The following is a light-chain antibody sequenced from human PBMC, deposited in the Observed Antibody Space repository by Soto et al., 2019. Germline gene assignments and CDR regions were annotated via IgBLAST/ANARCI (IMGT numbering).Light chain of an antibody. J-gene: IGLJ2*01. V-gene: IGLV2-23*02. CDR3: CSYAGSTTLV. CDR2: EVS. CDR1: SSDVGSYNL. Sequence: QSALTQPASVSGSPGQSITISCTGTSSDVGSYNLVCWYQLHPGKAPKLMIYEVSKRPSGVSNRFSGSKSGNTASLTMYGLQAEDEADYYCCSYAGSTTLVFGGGTKLTV.